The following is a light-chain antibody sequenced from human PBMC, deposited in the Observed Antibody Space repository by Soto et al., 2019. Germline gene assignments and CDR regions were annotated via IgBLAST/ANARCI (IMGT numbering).Light chain of an antibody. CDR2: GDN. J-gene: IGLJ3*02. CDR3: QSYDSSLSAWV. V-gene: IGLV1-40*01. Sequence: QSVLTQPPSVSGAPGQRVTISCTGSSSNIGAGYDVHWYQQLPGTAPKLLIYGDNNRPSGVPDRFSGSKSGTSASLAITGLEAEDEAGYYCQSYDSSLSAWVLGRGTQLTLL. CDR1: SSNIGAGYD.